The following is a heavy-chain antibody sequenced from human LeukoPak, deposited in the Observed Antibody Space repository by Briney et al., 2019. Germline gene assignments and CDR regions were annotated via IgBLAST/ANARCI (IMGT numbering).Heavy chain of an antibody. CDR1: GGTFSSYA. Sequence: GASVKVSCKASGGTFSSYAISWVRQAPGQGLEWMGGIIPIFGTANYAQKFQGRVTITADESTSTAYMELSSLRSEDTAVYYCASGYYHYYFGYWGQGTLVTVSS. J-gene: IGHJ4*02. D-gene: IGHD3-22*01. CDR3: ASGYYHYYFGY. V-gene: IGHV1-69*13. CDR2: IIPIFGTA.